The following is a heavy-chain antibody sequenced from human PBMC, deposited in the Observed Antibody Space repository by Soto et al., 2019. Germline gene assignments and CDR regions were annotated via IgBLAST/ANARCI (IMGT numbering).Heavy chain of an antibody. CDR2: ISYDGSNK. V-gene: IGHV3-30-3*01. Sequence: LRLSFAASGFTFSSYAMHWVRQAPGKGLEWVAVISYDGSNKYYADSVKGRFTISRDNAKNSLYLQMNSLRDEDTAVYYCARAPRGYDSSGDDAFDTWGQGTMVTVSS. D-gene: IGHD3-22*01. CDR3: ARAPRGYDSSGDDAFDT. J-gene: IGHJ3*02. CDR1: GFTFSSYA.